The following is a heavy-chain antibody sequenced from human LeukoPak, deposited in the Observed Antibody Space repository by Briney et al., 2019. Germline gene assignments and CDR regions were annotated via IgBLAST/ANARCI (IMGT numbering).Heavy chain of an antibody. V-gene: IGHV4-59*08. D-gene: IGHD3-10*01. J-gene: IGHJ3*02. CDR3: ARHSGYSHQSQNAFDI. Sequence: SETLSLTCTVSGGSISSYYWSWIRQPPGKGREWIGYIYYSGSTNYNPSLKSRVTISVDTSKNQFSLTLSSVTAADTAVYYCARHSGYSHQSQNAFDIWGQGTMVTVSS. CDR1: GGSISSYY. CDR2: IYYSGST.